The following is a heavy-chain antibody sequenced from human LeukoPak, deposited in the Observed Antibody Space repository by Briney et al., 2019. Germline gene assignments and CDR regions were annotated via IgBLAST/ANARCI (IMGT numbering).Heavy chain of an antibody. Sequence: GGSLRLSCAASGFTFNSYGMHWVRRAPGKGLEWVAAISHDGKLEYFEDSVRGRFTISRDNSKNTVDLQMNSLRTEDTAVYHCARDCHDYGGKCYYYYGMDVWGQGTTVTVSS. D-gene: IGHD4-23*01. J-gene: IGHJ6*02. CDR3: ARDCHDYGGKCYYYYGMDV. CDR1: GFTFNSYG. V-gene: IGHV3-30*03. CDR2: ISHDGKLE.